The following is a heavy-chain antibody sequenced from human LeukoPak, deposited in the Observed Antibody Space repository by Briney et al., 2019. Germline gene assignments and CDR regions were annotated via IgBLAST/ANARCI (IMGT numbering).Heavy chain of an antibody. CDR2: MNPNSGNT. Sequence: GASVKVSCKASGYTFTSYDINWVRQATGQGLEWMGWMNPNSGNTGYAQKFQGRVTMTRNTSISTAYMELSSLRSEDTAVYYCARCSGSKAGIDYWGQGTLVTVSS. CDR1: GYTFTSYD. CDR3: ARCSGSKAGIDY. V-gene: IGHV1-8*01. J-gene: IGHJ4*02. D-gene: IGHD1-26*01.